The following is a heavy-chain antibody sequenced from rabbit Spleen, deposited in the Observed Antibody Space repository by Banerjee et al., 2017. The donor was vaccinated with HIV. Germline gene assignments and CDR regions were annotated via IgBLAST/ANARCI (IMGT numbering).Heavy chain of an antibody. V-gene: IGHV1S40*01. CDR1: GVSFSGDSY. CDR3: ARDTGTSFSSYGMDL. D-gene: IGHD8-1*01. J-gene: IGHJ6*01. Sequence: QSLEESGGDLVKPGASLTLTCIASGVSFSGDSYMCWVRQAPGKGLEWIACIATGSSGFTYFASWAKGRFTISKTSSTTVTLQMTSLTAADTATYFCARDTGTSFSSYGMDLWAQGPSSPS. CDR2: IATGSSGFT.